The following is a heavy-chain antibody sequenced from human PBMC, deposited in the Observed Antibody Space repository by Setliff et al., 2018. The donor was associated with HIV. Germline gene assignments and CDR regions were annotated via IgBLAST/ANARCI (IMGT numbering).Heavy chain of an antibody. CDR1: GTTFSTYL. CDR3: ARAAGITIFGVVSEWGAFDI. D-gene: IGHD3-3*01. Sequence: ASVKVSCKASGTTFSTYLFTWVRQAPGQGFEWMGGIIPILGTEKYAQKFHGRVTLTADMSTNTAYMELRSLTSEDTAVYYCARAAGITIFGVVSEWGAFDIWGQGTMVTVSS. V-gene: IGHV1-69*10. J-gene: IGHJ3*02. CDR2: IIPILGTE.